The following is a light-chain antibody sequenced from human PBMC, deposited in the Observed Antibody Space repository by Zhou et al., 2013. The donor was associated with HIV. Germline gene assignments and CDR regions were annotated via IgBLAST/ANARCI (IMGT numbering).Light chain of an antibody. J-gene: IGKJ4*01. CDR3: QQYGSFAGVT. CDR2: GAF. Sequence: EIVLTQSPGTLSLSPGERATLSCRASQSVSSSYLAWYQQKPGQAPRLLIYGAFYRATGIPDRFSGSGSGTHFTVTISRLEPEDFAVYYCQQYGSFAGVTFGGGTKVEIK. V-gene: IGKV3-20*01. CDR1: QSVSSSY.